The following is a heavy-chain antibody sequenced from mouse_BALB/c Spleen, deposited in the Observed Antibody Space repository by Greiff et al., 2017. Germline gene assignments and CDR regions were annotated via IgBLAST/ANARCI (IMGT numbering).Heavy chain of an antibody. Sequence: EVQVVESGGGLVKPGGSLKLSCAASGFTFSSYTMSWVRQTPEKRLEWVATISSGGSYTYYPDSVKGRFTISRDNAKNTLYLQMSSLKSEDTAMYYCTRDESPSPFDYWGQGTTLTVSS. CDR1: GFTFSSYT. CDR3: TRDESPSPFDY. V-gene: IGHV5-6-4*01. CDR2: ISSGGSYT. J-gene: IGHJ2*01.